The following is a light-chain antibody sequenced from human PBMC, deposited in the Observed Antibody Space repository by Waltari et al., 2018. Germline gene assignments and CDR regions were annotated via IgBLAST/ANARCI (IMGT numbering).Light chain of an antibody. CDR2: AAS. CDR1: QSIETY. J-gene: IGKJ1*01. V-gene: IGKV1-39*01. Sequence: DIQMTQSPSFLSASVGDRVSITCRASQSIETYLNWYHQKAGNPPKLLIYAASSLQTGVPSRFSGSGSGTDFTLTISSLQPEDFATYYCQQSYSTPQTFGLGTKVEIK. CDR3: QQSYSTPQT.